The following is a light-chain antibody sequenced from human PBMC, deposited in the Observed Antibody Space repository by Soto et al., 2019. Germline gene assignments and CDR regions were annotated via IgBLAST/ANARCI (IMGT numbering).Light chain of an antibody. CDR3: QQLHSYPPT. CDR1: QGISSY. V-gene: IGKV1-9*01. J-gene: IGKJ5*01. CDR2: AAS. Sequence: IQLTQSPSSLSASVGDRVAITCRASQGISSYLAWYQQKPGKAPKLLIYAASTLQSGVPSRFSGSGFGADFTLTVSSLQPEDFATYYCQQLHSYPPTFGQGTRLETK.